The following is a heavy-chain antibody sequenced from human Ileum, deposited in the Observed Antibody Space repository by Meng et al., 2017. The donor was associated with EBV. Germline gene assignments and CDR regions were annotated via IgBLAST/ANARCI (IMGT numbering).Heavy chain of an antibody. CDR2: LGAHDGDT. CDR3: ARGTPGRSYSDY. D-gene: IGHD3-10*01. J-gene: IGHJ4*02. V-gene: IGHV1-18*01. CDR1: DYTFMGYG. Sequence: QFQPVQSGPEVNKPGASVKVSCKASDYTFMGYGVSWVRQAPGQGLEWMAWLGAHDGDTSHAPKFQGRVTVSADRPTATAYMELRSLRSDDTAVYYCARGTPGRSYSDYWGQGTLVTVSS.